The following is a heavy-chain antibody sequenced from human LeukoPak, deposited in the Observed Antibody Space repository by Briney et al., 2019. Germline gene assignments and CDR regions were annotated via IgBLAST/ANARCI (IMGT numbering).Heavy chain of an antibody. CDR3: ARAAHSGSLAPFDY. CDR2: VYTSGST. CDR1: GDSIRSYY. J-gene: IGHJ4*02. V-gene: IGHV4-4*07. D-gene: IGHD1-26*01. Sequence: SETLSLTCTVSGDSIRSYYWIWIRQPSGKGLEWIGRVYTSGSTNYNPSLKSRVTMSIDTSKNQFSLKLSSVTAADTAVYYCARAAHSGSLAPFDYWGQGTLVTVSS.